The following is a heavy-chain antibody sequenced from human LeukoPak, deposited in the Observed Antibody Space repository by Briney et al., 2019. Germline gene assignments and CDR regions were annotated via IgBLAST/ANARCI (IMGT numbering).Heavy chain of an antibody. Sequence: ASVKVSCKASGGTFSRYAISWVRQAPGQGLEWMGGIIPIFGTANYAQKFQGRVTITADESTSTAYMELSSLRSEDTAVYYCARMIAVAGPSPFDYWGQGTLVTVSS. CDR1: GGTFSRYA. CDR2: IIPIFGTA. V-gene: IGHV1-69*13. J-gene: IGHJ4*02. CDR3: ARMIAVAGPSPFDY. D-gene: IGHD6-19*01.